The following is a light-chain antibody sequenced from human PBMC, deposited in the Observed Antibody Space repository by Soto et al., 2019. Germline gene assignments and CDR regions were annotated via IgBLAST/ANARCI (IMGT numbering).Light chain of an antibody. V-gene: IGKV1-5*01. Sequence: DIQMTQSPSTLSASVGDRVTITCRASQSISSWLAWYQQKPGKAPKLLIYDASSLESGVPSRFSGSGSGTEFPHTISSLQPDDFATYYCQQYNSYSPWTFGQGTKVEIK. CDR3: QQYNSYSPWT. CDR2: DAS. J-gene: IGKJ1*01. CDR1: QSISSW.